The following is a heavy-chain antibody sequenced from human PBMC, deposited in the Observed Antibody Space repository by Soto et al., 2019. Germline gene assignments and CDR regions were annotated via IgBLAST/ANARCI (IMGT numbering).Heavy chain of an antibody. V-gene: IGHV3-23*01. Sequence: EVQLLASGGGLVQPGGSLRLSCAASGCTFSISALRWGRQAPVQGLEWVSAISGSGGSTYYADSVKGRFTISRDNSKNTLYLQMNSLRAEDTAVYYCARRGSGSYYDYWCQGTLVTVSS. CDR1: GCTFSISA. CDR3: ARRGSGSYYDY. J-gene: IGHJ4*02. CDR2: ISGSGGST. D-gene: IGHD1-26*01.